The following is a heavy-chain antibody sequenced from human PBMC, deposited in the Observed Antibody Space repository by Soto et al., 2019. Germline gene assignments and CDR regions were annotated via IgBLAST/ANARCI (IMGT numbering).Heavy chain of an antibody. D-gene: IGHD6-6*01. Sequence: PTLVNPTQTLTLTCTFSGFSLSTSGVGVGWIRQPPGKALEWLALIYWDDDKRYSPSLKSRLTITKDTSKNQVVLTMTNMDPVDTATYDCEHRPSIAAPTNCFDPWGQGTLVTVSS. CDR2: IYWDDDK. V-gene: IGHV2-5*02. J-gene: IGHJ5*02. CDR3: EHRPSIAAPTNCFDP. CDR1: GFSLSTSGVG.